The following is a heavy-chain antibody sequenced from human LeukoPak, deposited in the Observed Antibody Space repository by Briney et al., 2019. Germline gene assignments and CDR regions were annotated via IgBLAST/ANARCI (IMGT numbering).Heavy chain of an antibody. J-gene: IGHJ4*02. D-gene: IGHD2-15*01. CDR1: GFTFSSYW. CDR2: INSDGSST. Sequence: GGSLRLSCAASGFTFSSYWMHWVRQAPGKGLVWVSRINSDGSSTSYADSVKGRFTISRGNSKNTLYLQMSSLRAEDTAVYFCAKDATEYCTGGTCYFVDYWGQGTLVSVSS. CDR3: AKDATEYCTGGTCYFVDY. V-gene: IGHV3-74*01.